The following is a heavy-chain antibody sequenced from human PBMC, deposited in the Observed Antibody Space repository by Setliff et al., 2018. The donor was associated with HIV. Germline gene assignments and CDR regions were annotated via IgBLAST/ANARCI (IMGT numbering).Heavy chain of an antibody. CDR3: ARVETTVRGATYAMDI. D-gene: IGHD3-10*01. Sequence: LSLTCTVSGGSISSHYWSWIRQAPGKGLEWIGTMYFRGNARNSPSLKSRVTISVDTSKNQLSLNLTSVTAADTAVYYCARVETTVRGATYAMDIWGQGTTVTVSS. V-gene: IGHV4-59*11. CDR2: MYFRGNA. CDR1: GGSISSHY. J-gene: IGHJ6*02.